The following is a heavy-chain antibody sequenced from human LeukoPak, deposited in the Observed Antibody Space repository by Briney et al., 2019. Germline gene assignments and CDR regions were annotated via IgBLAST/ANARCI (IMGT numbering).Heavy chain of an antibody. CDR2: INTNTGNP. Sequence: ASVKVSCKASGYTFTTYGLNWVRQAPGQGLEWMGWINTNTGNPTYAQGFTGRFVFSLDTSVSTAYLQMSSLKAEDTAVYYCARGGSGSRRLGSDYWGQGTLVTVSS. CDR1: GYTFTTYG. J-gene: IGHJ4*02. CDR3: ARGGSGSRRLGSDY. D-gene: IGHD3-10*01. V-gene: IGHV7-4-1*02.